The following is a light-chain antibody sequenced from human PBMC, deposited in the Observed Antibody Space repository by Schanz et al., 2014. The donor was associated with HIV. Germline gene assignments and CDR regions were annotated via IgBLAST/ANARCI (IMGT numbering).Light chain of an antibody. CDR1: QSVSSNF. CDR3: QQYGSSPPRYT. CDR2: GAS. Sequence: IVLTQSPGTLSLSPGERATLSCRASQSVSSNFLAWYQQKPGQAPRLLIFGASNRASGIPDRFTGSESGTDFTLTISSLEPEDFAVYYCQQYGSSPPRYTFGQGTKLEIK. V-gene: IGKV3-20*01. J-gene: IGKJ2*01.